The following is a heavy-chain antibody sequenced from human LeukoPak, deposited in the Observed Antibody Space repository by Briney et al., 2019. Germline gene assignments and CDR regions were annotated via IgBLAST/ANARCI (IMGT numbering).Heavy chain of an antibody. D-gene: IGHD3-3*01. Sequence: GASVKVSCKASGYTFTGYYMHWVRQAPGQGLEWMGWINPNSGGINYAQKFQGRVTMTRDTSISTAYMELSRLRSDDTAVYYCARGFLSYGMDVWGQGTTVTVSS. V-gene: IGHV1-2*02. J-gene: IGHJ6*02. CDR1: GYTFTGYY. CDR2: INPNSGGI. CDR3: ARGFLSYGMDV.